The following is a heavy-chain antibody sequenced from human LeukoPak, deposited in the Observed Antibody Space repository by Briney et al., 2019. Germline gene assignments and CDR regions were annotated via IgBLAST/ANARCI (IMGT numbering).Heavy chain of an antibody. V-gene: IGHV1-69*05. D-gene: IGHD5-24*01. CDR1: GGTFSSYA. CDR2: IIPIFGTA. J-gene: IGHJ4*02. CDR3: AREGGSNQALDY. Sequence: SVKVSCKASGGTFSSYAISWVRQAPGQGLEWMGRIIPIFGTANYAQKFQGRVTITTDESTSKAYMELSSLRSEDTAGYYCAREGGSNQALDYWGQGTLVTVSS.